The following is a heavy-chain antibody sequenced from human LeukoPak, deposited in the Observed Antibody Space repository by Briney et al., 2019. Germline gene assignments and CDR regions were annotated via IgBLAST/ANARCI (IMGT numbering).Heavy chain of an antibody. CDR3: ASSGSYRFDY. D-gene: IGHD1-26*01. CDR1: GFTFSSYW. Sequence: GGSLRLSCAASGFTFSSYWMNWVRQAPGKGLVWVSRIASDGSSTTYADSVKGRFSISRDNAKNSLYLQMNSLRDEDTAVYYCASSGSYRFDYWGQGTLVTVSS. V-gene: IGHV3-74*01. J-gene: IGHJ4*02. CDR2: IASDGSST.